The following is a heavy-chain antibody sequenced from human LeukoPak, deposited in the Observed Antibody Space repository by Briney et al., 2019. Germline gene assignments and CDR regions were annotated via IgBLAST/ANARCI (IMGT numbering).Heavy chain of an antibody. CDR3: ERPPFPNGAGGYFDP. CDR1: GFTFSSYQ. J-gene: IGHJ2*01. Sequence: PGGSLRLSCAASGFTFSSYQMTWVRQPPGRGLEWLSYISGGGSSINYADSVKGRFTVSRDNAKNSLYLQMNSLRAGGTAVYYCERPPFPNGAGGYFDPWGRGPRVSFSS. V-gene: IGHV3-48*03. CDR2: ISGGGSSI. D-gene: IGHD2-8*01.